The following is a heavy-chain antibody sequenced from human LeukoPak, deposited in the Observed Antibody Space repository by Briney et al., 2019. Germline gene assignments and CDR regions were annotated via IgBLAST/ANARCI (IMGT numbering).Heavy chain of an antibody. CDR2: INGDASNT. CDR3: AKDGGEYYDILTGYYPRLYYMDV. D-gene: IGHD3-9*01. Sequence: PGGSLRLSCAASGLTFNSYWMHWVRQVAGKGLVWVARINGDASNTTYADSVKGRFTISRDNSKNTLYLQMNSLRAEDTAVYYCAKDGGEYYDILTGYYPRLYYMDVWGKGTTVTISS. CDR1: GLTFNSYW. V-gene: IGHV3-74*03. J-gene: IGHJ6*03.